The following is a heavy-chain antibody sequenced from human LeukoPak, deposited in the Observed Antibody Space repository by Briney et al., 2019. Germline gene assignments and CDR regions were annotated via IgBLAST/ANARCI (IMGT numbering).Heavy chain of an antibody. Sequence: TAGTLTLTCAAYGGTFSGYYWSWVRQPPGKGLEWMGDINDSGGTNYNASVKSRVTISVDTSRNKLSLQLNTVTAADTAVYYWARDRTLRYFYYGMDVGGQRTTVTVSS. CDR1: GGTFSGYY. D-gene: IGHD5-12*01. V-gene: IGHV4-34*01. CDR3: ARDRTLRYFYYGMDV. J-gene: IGHJ6*02. CDR2: INDSGGT.